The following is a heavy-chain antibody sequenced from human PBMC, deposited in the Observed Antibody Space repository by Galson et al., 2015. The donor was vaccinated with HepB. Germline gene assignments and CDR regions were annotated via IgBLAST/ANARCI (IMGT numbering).Heavy chain of an antibody. V-gene: IGHV3-30-3*01. CDR1: GFTVSSYA. Sequence: SLRLSCAASGFTVSSYAMHWVRQAPGKGLEWVAVISYDGSNKYYADSVKGRFTISRDNSKNTLYLQMNSLRAEDTAVYYCARDPAVVVTFYYFDYWGQGTLVTVSS. CDR2: ISYDGSNK. CDR3: ARDPAVVVTFYYFDY. D-gene: IGHD2-15*01. J-gene: IGHJ4*02.